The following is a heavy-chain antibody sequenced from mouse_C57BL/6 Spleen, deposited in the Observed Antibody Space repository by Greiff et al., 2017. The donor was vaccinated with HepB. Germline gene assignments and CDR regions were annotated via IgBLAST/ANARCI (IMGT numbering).Heavy chain of an antibody. V-gene: IGHV7-3*01. CDR1: GFTFTDYY. J-gene: IGHJ2*01. Sequence: EVQGVESGGGLVQPGGSLSLSCAASGFTFTDYYMSWVRQPPGKALAWLGFIRNKANGYTTEYSASVKVRFTISRVNSQCIIYLKINALRTEDSAYVKGWVSIARGDSKDILYLEMDAQGAEDRATCDCARDAHYYRSNYCSYWGQGTTLTVSS. CDR3: WVSIARGDSKDILYLEMDAQGAEDRATCDCARDAHYYRSNYCSY. D-gene: IGHD1-1*01. CDR2: IRNKANGYTT.